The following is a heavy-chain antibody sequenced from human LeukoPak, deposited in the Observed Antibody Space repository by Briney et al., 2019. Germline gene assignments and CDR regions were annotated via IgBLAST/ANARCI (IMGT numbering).Heavy chain of an antibody. CDR2: IYPGDSDT. J-gene: IGHJ6*03. Sequence: PGESLKIPCKGSGYSFTSYWIGWVRQMPGKGLEWMGNIYPGDSDTRYSPSFQGQVTISADKSISTAYLQWSSLKASDTAMYYCARRYGGNSGGDFYYYYYMDVWGKGTTVTVSS. CDR1: GYSFTSYW. CDR3: ARRYGGNSGGDFYYYYYMDV. V-gene: IGHV5-51*03. D-gene: IGHD4-23*01.